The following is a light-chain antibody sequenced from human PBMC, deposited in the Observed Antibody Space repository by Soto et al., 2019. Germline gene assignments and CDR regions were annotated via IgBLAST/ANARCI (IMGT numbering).Light chain of an antibody. J-gene: IGKJ1*01. CDR2: DVS. Sequence: DIQMTQSPSTLSASIGDKVTITCRATQSLSNWLAWYQQKPGTAPRLLIYDVSTLESGVPSRFSGSGSGTEFTLSISNLQPADLATYYCHQDVPNSLWAFGQGTKV. V-gene: IGKV1-5*01. CDR3: HQDVPNSLWA. CDR1: QSLSNW.